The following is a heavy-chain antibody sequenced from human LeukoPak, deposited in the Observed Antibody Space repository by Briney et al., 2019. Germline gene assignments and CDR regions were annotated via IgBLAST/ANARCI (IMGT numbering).Heavy chain of an antibody. J-gene: IGHJ5*02. Sequence: PGGSLRLSCAASGFTFSNFAMSWVRQAPGKGLEWVSAISGRGGDTYYADSVKGRFTISRDNAKSTLYLQMNSLRAEDTAVYYCARDLRSQYYYGSGSPLGWFDPWGQGTLVTVSS. CDR2: ISGRGGDT. D-gene: IGHD3-10*01. V-gene: IGHV3-23*01. CDR1: GFTFSNFA. CDR3: ARDLRSQYYYGSGSPLGWFDP.